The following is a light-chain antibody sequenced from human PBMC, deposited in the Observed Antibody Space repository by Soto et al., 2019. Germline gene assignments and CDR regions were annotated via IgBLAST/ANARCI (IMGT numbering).Light chain of an antibody. CDR3: SLSNLGVVV. CDR1: TGPVTSGHG. J-gene: IGLJ2*01. Sequence: QAVVTQESSLPVSPGGTVTLTCGSSTGPVTSGHGPYWFQQMPGQAPRTLIYDTNNQHSWTPARCSGSLLGVKAALTLVRAQPEDEADYYCSLSNLGVVVFGGGTKLTVL. CDR2: DTN. V-gene: IGLV7-46*02.